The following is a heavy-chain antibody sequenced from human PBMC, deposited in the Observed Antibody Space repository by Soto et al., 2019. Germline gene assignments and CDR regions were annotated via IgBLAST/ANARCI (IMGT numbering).Heavy chain of an antibody. CDR1: GGSFSSGGYY. J-gene: IGHJ4*02. Sequence: QVQLQESGPGLVKPSQTLSLSCTVSGGSFSSGGYYWSWIRQHPGKGLELIGYFYYGGTTNYSPSRESRLTMSVAASQSHFSLRLISVTDADTAVYYCAVSFHSGYFPFALWGQGTLVTVS. CDR3: AVSFHSGYFPFAL. V-gene: IGHV4-31*03. D-gene: IGHD5-12*01. CDR2: FYYGGTT.